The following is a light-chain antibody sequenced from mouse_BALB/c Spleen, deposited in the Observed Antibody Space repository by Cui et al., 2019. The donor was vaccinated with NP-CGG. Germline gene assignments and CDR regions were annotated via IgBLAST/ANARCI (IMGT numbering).Light chain of an antibody. CDR3: ALWYSNHWV. Sequence: HAVVFQESSPTTSPGETVTLTCRSSSGAVTTINYANWVQEKPDHLFTGLIGGTNNRAPGVPARFSGSLIGDKAALTITGAQTEDEAIYFCALWYSNHWVFGGGTKLTVL. J-gene: IGLJ1*01. CDR1: SGAVTTINY. CDR2: GTN. V-gene: IGLV1*01.